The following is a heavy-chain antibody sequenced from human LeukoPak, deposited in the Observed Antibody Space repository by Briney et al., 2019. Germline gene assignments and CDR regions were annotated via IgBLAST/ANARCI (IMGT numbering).Heavy chain of an antibody. CDR3: ARDMEDIVVVPASWFDP. CDR1: GFTFSSYS. J-gene: IGHJ5*02. CDR2: ISYDGNNK. D-gene: IGHD2-2*01. V-gene: IGHV3-30-3*01. Sequence: GGSLRLSCAASGFTFSSYSMCWVRQAPGKGLEWVTLISYDGNNKYYTDSVKGRFTISRDNSKNTLYLQMNSLRSEDTAVYYCARDMEDIVVVPASWFDPWGQGTLVTVSS.